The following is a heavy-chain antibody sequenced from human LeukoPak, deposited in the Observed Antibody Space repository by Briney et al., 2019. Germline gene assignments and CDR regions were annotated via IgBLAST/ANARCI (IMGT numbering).Heavy chain of an antibody. CDR3: AKGTYYYASSGYNRFDY. CDR1: GFTLCSYG. Sequence: GRSLRLSCAASGFTLCSYGMHWVRQAPGKGLEGVGVIWYDGSNKYYADPVKGRFTISRDNSKNPLYLQMNSLRAEDTAVYYCAKGTYYYASSGYNRFDYRGEGTLVTVSS. CDR2: IWYDGSNK. D-gene: IGHD3-22*01. V-gene: IGHV3-33*06. J-gene: IGHJ4*02.